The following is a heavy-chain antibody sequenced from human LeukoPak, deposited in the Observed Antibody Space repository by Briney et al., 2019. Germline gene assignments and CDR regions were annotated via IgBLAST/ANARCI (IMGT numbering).Heavy chain of an antibody. CDR3: ASVQGPFDY. CDR2: IYYSGST. Sequence: SETLSLTCTVSSRSISSYYWSWIRQPPGKGLEWIGYIYYSGSTNFNPSLKRRVTISVDTSKNQFSLKLSSVTAADTAVYYCASVQGPFDYWGQGTLVTVSS. V-gene: IGHV4-59*01. CDR1: SRSISSYY. J-gene: IGHJ4*02.